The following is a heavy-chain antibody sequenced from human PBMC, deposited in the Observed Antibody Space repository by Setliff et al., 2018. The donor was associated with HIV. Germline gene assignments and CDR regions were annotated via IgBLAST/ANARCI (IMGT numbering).Heavy chain of an antibody. D-gene: IGHD4-17*01. CDR1: GLTFSSYA. CDR3: AKDLGRTTVTVFHY. V-gene: IGHV3-23*01. Sequence: GASVKVSCAASGLTFSSYAMSWVRQAPGKGLEWVSAISGSGGSTYYADSVKGRFTISRDNSKNTLYLQMNSLRAEDTAVYYCAKDLGRTTVTVFHYWGQGTLVTVSS. CDR2: ISGSGGST. J-gene: IGHJ4*02.